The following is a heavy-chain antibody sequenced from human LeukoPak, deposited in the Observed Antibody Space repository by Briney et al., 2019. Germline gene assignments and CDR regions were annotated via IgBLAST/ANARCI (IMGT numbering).Heavy chain of an antibody. Sequence: GGSLRLSCAASGFTFSSYAMHWVRQAPGKGLEWVAVISYDGSNKYYADSVKGRFTNSRDNSKNTLYLQMNSLRAEDTAVYYCARVSVPAAIRSKYNWFDPWGQGTLVTVSS. CDR2: ISYDGSNK. CDR1: GFTFSSYA. CDR3: ARVSVPAAIRSKYNWFDP. J-gene: IGHJ5*02. D-gene: IGHD2-2*02. V-gene: IGHV3-30*01.